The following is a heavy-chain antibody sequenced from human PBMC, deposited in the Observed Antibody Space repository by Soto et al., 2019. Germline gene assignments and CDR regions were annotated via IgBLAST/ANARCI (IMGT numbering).Heavy chain of an antibody. CDR3: ARGYCSSTSCYSDY. Sequence: SETLSLTCAVSGYSISSGYYWGWIRQPPGKGLEWIGSIYHSGSTYYNPSLKSRVTISVDTSKNQFSLKLSSVTAADTAVYYCARGYCSSTSCYSDYLGHVTLVTVSS. CDR1: GYSISSGYY. CDR2: IYHSGST. J-gene: IGHJ4*01. D-gene: IGHD2-2*01. V-gene: IGHV4-38-2*01.